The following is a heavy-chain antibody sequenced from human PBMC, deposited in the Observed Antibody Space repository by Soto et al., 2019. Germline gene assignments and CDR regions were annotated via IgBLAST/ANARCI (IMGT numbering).Heavy chain of an antibody. CDR3: AKDFRRFTVTTLDY. Sequence: LRLSCAASGFTXRNYAMGWVRQSPGKGLEWVSAISGSGTSTYYADSVKGRFTISRDNSKNTLHLQMNSLRAEDTAVYYCAKDFRRFTVTTLDYWGQGTLVTVSS. D-gene: IGHD4-17*01. J-gene: IGHJ4*02. CDR1: GFTXRNYA. CDR2: ISGSGTST. V-gene: IGHV3-23*01.